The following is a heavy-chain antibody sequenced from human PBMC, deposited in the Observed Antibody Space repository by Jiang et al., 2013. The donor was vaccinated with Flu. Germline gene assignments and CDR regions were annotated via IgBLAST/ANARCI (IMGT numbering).Heavy chain of an antibody. Sequence: SGPGLVKPSETLSLTCTVSGGSISDSSYYWAWIRQPPGKRLEWIGSINYSGTTYYKPSLKSRVTIFVDTSKNQFSLSLSSVTAADTAVYFCVREYESSSGYWGQGTLVTVSS. J-gene: IGHJ4*02. CDR2: INYSGTT. CDR1: GGSISDSSYY. V-gene: IGHV4-39*02. CDR3: VREYESSSGY. D-gene: IGHD3-22*01.